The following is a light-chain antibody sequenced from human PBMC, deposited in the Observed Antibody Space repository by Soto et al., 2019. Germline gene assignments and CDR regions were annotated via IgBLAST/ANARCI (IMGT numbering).Light chain of an antibody. V-gene: IGLV2-14*01. CDR1: SSDVGGYNY. CDR3: SSYTSSSTL. J-gene: IGLJ2*01. Sequence: QAVLTQPASVSGSPGQSITISCTGTSSDVGGYNYVSWYQQHPGKAPKLMIYDVSNRPSGVSNRFSGSKSGNTASLTSSGLQAEDEADYYCSSYTSSSTLFGGGTQLTVL. CDR2: DVS.